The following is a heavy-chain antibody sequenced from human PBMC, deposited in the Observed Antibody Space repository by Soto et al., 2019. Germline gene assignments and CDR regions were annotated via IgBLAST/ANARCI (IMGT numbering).Heavy chain of an antibody. V-gene: IGHV4-59*08. J-gene: IGHJ6*03. CDR2: IYYSGST. D-gene: IGHD1-7*01. CDR1: GGSISSYY. CDR3: AGTTSLQWYYMDV. Sequence: SETLSLTCTVSGGSISSYYWTWIRQPPGKGLEWIGYIYYSGSTNYNPSLKSRVTISVATSKTQFSLKLSSVTAADTAVYYCAGTTSLQWYYMDVWGKGTTVTVSS.